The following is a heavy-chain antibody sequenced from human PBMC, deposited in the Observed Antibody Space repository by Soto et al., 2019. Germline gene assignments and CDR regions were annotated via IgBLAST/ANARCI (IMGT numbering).Heavy chain of an antibody. CDR2: FNADNHNT. CDR1: GYRFPSFG. D-gene: IGHD4-17*01. V-gene: IGHV1-18*01. J-gene: IGHJ4*02. CDR3: ARVRFGDAFDY. Sequence: QVQLVQSGPEVKKPGASVKVSCEVSGYRFPSFGINWVRQAPGQGLEWVGWFNADNHNTNYAQNLQHRVSLTTDTSTNTDFLELRDLTSDDTAVYYCARVRFGDAFDYWGQGTLVTVSS.